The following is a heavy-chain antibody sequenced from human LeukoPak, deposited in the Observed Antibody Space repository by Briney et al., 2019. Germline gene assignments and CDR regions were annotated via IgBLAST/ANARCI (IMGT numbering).Heavy chain of an antibody. CDR2: IKQDGSEK. J-gene: IGHJ6*02. CDR3: ARCDFWSGYYDYYYGMDV. CDR1: GFTFSSYW. Sequence: GGSLRLSCAASGFTFSSYWMSWVRQAPGKGLEWVANIKQDGSEKYYVDSVKGRFTISRDNAKNSLYLQMNSLRAEDTAVYYCARCDFWSGYYDYYYGMDVWGQGTTVTVSS. D-gene: IGHD3-3*01. V-gene: IGHV3-7*01.